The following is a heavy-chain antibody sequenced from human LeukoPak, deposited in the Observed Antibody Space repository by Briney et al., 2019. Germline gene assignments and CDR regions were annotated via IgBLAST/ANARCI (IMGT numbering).Heavy chain of an antibody. CDR1: GYTFTTTY. Sequence: ASVKVSCKTSGYTFTTTYINWVRQAPGQGRRWLGWVSAYNGKTSYAQKFQGRVTMTIDTSTTTAYMDLTSLTFDDTAVYYCARGGTYYPCIDYWGQGTLVTVSS. CDR3: ARGGTYYPCIDY. D-gene: IGHD1-26*01. J-gene: IGHJ4*02. CDR2: VSAYNGKT. V-gene: IGHV1-18*01.